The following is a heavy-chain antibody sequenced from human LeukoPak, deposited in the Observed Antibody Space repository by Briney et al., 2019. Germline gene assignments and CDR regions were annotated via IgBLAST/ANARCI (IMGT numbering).Heavy chain of an antibody. D-gene: IGHD4-17*01. CDR2: IYSGGGT. CDR3: ARIGGVRLKDYYMDV. J-gene: IGHJ6*03. Sequence: GGSLRLSCAASGLTVSRNYMSWVRQAPGKGLESVSVIYSGGGTYYAESVRGRFTISRDNSKNTLYLQMNSLRVEDTAVYYCARIGGVRLKDYYMDVWGKGTTVTISS. V-gene: IGHV3-53*01. CDR1: GLTVSRNY.